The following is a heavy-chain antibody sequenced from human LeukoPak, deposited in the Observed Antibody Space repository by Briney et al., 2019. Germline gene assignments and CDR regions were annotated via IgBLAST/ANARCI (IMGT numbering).Heavy chain of an antibody. CDR1: GGSLTYYY. CDR2: IYYSGST. CDR3: ASLTNTTDYIPWYFDL. V-gene: IGHV4-59*01. Sequence: SETLCLTCSVSGGSLTYYYWTWIRQPPGRRPEWIGFIYYSGSTNYNPSLESRVAFSVDTSKNQVSLKLSSVTAADTAIYYCASLTNTTDYIPWYFDLWGRGTLVTVSS. J-gene: IGHJ2*01. D-gene: IGHD2/OR15-2a*01.